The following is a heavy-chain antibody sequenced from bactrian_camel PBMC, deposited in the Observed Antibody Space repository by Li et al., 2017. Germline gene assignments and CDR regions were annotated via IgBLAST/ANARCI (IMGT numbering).Heavy chain of an antibody. V-gene: IGHV3S1*01. Sequence: VQLVESGGVLVQPGGSLRLACLASAYPAESKCMAWFRQSPGKGREGVAALVTGGRSTHYIDAVKGRFTISRSSAENTVYLQMNNLTLEDTAMYYCASARAPACLSMTISRYQDWGQGTQDTVS. CDR1: AYPAESKC. D-gene: IGHD3*01. J-gene: IGHJ4*01. CDR2: LVTGGRST. CDR3: ASARAPACLSMTISRYQD.